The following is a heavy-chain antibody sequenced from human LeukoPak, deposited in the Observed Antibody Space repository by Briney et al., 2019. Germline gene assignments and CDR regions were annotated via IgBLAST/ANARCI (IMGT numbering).Heavy chain of an antibody. D-gene: IGHD3-10*01. V-gene: IGHV3-9*01. CDR3: AKGSVELWFGENYYFDY. CDR1: GFTFDDYA. J-gene: IGHJ4*02. Sequence: GGSLRLSCAASGFTFDDYAMHWVRQAPGKGLEWVSGISWNSGSIGYADSVKGRFTISRDNAENSLYLQMNSLRAEDTALYYCAKGSVELWFGENYYFDYWGQGTLVTVSS. CDR2: ISWNSGSI.